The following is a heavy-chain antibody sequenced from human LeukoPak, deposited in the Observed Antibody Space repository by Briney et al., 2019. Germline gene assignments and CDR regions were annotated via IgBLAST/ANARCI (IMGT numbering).Heavy chain of an antibody. CDR3: ARGPPNWGYDY. Sequence: EASVKVSCKASGYTFTSYDFNWVRQATGQRPEWMGWMSPNSGVTGYAQKFQDRVTMTRNTSISTAYMELSSLRSDDTAVYYCARGPPNWGYDYWGPGTLVTVSS. J-gene: IGHJ4*02. CDR2: MSPNSGVT. CDR1: GYTFTSYD. V-gene: IGHV1-8*01. D-gene: IGHD7-27*01.